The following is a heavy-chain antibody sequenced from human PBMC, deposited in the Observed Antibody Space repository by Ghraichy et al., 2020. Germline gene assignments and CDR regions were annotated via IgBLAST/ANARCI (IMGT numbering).Heavy chain of an antibody. CDR2: ISAGSGST. J-gene: IGHJ5*02. Sequence: GGSLRLSCSASGFTFSTSAMSWVRQAPGKGLEWVSSISAGSGSTYYADSVKGRFTISRDNSKNTLYLQMNSLRAEDTAVYYCAKRGGDGDRRPFDPWGQGTLVTVSS. D-gene: IGHD3-10*01. V-gene: IGHV3-23*01. CDR1: GFTFSTSA. CDR3: AKRGGDGDRRPFDP.